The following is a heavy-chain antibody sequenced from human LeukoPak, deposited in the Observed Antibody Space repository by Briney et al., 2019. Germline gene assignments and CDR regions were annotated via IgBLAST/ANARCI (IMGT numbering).Heavy chain of an antibody. Sequence: PGGSLRLSCAASGFTFSDHYMDWVRLAPGKGLEWVGRIKNKANSYSTEYAASVKGRFTISRDDSKNSLYLQMNSLRSEDMALYYCTRVRLGAATRYFDYWGQGTLVTVSS. V-gene: IGHV3-72*01. J-gene: IGHJ4*02. CDR1: GFTFSDHY. D-gene: IGHD1-26*01. CDR3: TRVRLGAATRYFDY. CDR2: IKNKANSYST.